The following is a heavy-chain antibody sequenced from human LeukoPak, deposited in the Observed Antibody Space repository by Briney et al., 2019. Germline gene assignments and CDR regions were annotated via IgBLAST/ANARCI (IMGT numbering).Heavy chain of an antibody. CDR3: VRGDRYFFDY. Sequence: GGSLRLSCAASGFTFSSYSMNWVRQAPGKGLEWVSSISSSSSYIYYADSVKGRFTVSRDNAKNSLYLQMSSLRAEDTAIYYCVRGDRYFFDYWGQGTLVTVSS. V-gene: IGHV3-21*04. D-gene: IGHD1-14*01. CDR1: GFTFSSYS. CDR2: ISSSSSYI. J-gene: IGHJ4*02.